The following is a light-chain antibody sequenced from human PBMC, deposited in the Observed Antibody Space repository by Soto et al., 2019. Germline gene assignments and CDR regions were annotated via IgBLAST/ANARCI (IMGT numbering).Light chain of an antibody. V-gene: IGKV3-20*01. CDR3: QQYGSSPPNT. Sequence: EIVLPQSPVTLSLYPVERATLSCRASQSVSSSYLAWYQQKPGQAPRLLIYGASSRATGIPDRFSGSGSGTDFTLTISRLEPEDFPVYYCQQYGSSPPNTFGGGTKVDIK. J-gene: IGKJ4*01. CDR2: GAS. CDR1: QSVSSSY.